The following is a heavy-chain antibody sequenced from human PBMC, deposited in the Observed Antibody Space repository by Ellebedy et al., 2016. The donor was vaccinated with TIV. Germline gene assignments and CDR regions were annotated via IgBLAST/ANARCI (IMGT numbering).Heavy chain of an antibody. CDR1: GFTFNSYW. CDR3: TTDGGADMVIDGAFDY. V-gene: IGHV3-7*01. J-gene: IGHJ4*02. CDR2: IKQDGSEK. Sequence: GESLKISCAASGFTFNSYWMSWVRQAPGKGLEWVANIKQDGSEKYYVDSVKGRFTISRDNSKNTLYLEMSSLRPEDTALYHCTTDGGADMVIDGAFDYWGQGTLVIVSS. D-gene: IGHD3-16*01.